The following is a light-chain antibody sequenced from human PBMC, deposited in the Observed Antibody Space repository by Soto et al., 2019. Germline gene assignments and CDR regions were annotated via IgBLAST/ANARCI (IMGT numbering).Light chain of an antibody. CDR3: QSYDRSLSGVI. J-gene: IGLJ2*01. Sequence: QSVLTQPPSVSGTLGQRVIISCTGSSSNIGAGYDVEWYQQLPGTAPKLLIHTNTNRPSGVPDRFSASKSGTSASLAITGLQAEDEADYHRQSYDRSLSGVIFGGGTKLTVL. CDR2: TNT. V-gene: IGLV1-40*01. CDR1: SSNIGAGYD.